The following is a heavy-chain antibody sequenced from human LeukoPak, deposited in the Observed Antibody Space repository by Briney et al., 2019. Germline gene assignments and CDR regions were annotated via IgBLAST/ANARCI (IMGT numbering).Heavy chain of an antibody. V-gene: IGHV3-23*01. CDR1: GFSFSTYA. CDR3: AREMYSSGFFDY. Sequence: GPLRLSCAASGFSFSTYAMSWVRQAPGRGLEWVSAISGSGGRTYYADSVKGRFTISRDNSKNTLYLQMNSLRAEETAVYYCAREMYSSGFFDYWGQGTLVTVSS. CDR2: ISGSGGRT. J-gene: IGHJ4*02. D-gene: IGHD6-19*01.